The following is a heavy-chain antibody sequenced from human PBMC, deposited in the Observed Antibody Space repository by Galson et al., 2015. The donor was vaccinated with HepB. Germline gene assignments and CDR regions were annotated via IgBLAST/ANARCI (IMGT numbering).Heavy chain of an antibody. D-gene: IGHD1-26*01. CDR2: IHGSSRYI. J-gene: IGHJ4*02. CDR3: VRDSVWGEDPPNFDN. CDR1: GFTFSSYT. Sequence: SLRLSCAASGFTFSSYTMSWVRQAPGRGLEWVSSIHGSSRYIYYADSLRGRFTISRDNANNSLFLQLNRLEAEATAVYFCVRDSVWGEDPPNFDNWGQGTLVAVSS. V-gene: IGHV3-21*01.